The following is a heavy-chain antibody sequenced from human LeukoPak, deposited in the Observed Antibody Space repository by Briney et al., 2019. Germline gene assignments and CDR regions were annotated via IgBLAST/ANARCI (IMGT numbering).Heavy chain of an antibody. CDR3: ARVVRWFDP. Sequence: PSETLSLTCTVSGYSISSGYYWGWIRQPPGKGLEWIGSIYHSGSTYYNPSLKSRVTISVDTSKNQFSLKLSSVTAADTAVYYCARVVRWFDPWGQGTLVTVTS. V-gene: IGHV4-38-2*02. J-gene: IGHJ5*02. CDR2: IYHSGST. CDR1: GYSISSGYY.